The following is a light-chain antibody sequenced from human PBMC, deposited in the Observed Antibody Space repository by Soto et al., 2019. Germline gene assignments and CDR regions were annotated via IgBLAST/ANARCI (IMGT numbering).Light chain of an antibody. Sequence: QSALAQPASVSGSPGQSITISCTGTSSDVGAYNRVSWYQQHPGKAPKLMIYDVTDRPSGVSNRFSGSKSGNTASLTISGLQAEDEGDFYCSSYSSSDTPVLFGGGTKLTVL. V-gene: IGLV2-14*01. J-gene: IGLJ2*01. CDR3: SSYSSSDTPVL. CDR1: SSDVGAYNR. CDR2: DVT.